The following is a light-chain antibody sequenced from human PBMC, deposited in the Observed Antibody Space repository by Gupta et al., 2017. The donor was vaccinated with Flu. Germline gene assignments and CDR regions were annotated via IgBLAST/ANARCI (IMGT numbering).Light chain of an antibody. CDR1: RSNIGAGYY. Sequence: RSNIGAGYYVHWYQQFPGTAPKVLIYDNNNRPSGVPDRFSGSISGTSASLAITGLQPEDEADYYCQSYDSGLSGSVFGGGTKLTVL. V-gene: IGLV1-40*01. J-gene: IGLJ3*02. CDR2: DNN. CDR3: QSYDSGLSGSV.